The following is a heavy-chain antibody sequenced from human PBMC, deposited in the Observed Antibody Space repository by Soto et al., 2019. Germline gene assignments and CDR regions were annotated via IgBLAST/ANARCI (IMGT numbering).Heavy chain of an antibody. D-gene: IGHD6-13*01. Sequence: GGSLRLSCAASGFTLSGSAMHWVRQASGKGLEWVGRIRSKANSYATAYAASVKGRFTISRDDSKNTAYLQMNSLKTEDTAVYYCTTPRSSWYPVFDYWGQGTLVTVSS. J-gene: IGHJ4*02. CDR1: GFTLSGSA. CDR2: IRSKANSYAT. V-gene: IGHV3-73*01. CDR3: TTPRSSWYPVFDY.